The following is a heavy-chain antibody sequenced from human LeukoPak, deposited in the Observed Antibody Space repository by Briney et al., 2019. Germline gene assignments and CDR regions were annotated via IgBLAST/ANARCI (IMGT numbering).Heavy chain of an antibody. Sequence: GGSLRLSCTASGFTFGDYAMSWFRQAPGKGLEWVGFIRSKAYGGTTEYAASVKGRFTISRDDSKSIAYLQMNSLRVEDTAVYYCARDRNAGPWYSDVWGRGTLVSVSS. CDR3: ARDRNAGPWYSDV. CDR1: GFTFGDYA. V-gene: IGHV3-49*03. CDR2: IRSKAYGGTT. J-gene: IGHJ2*01. D-gene: IGHD2-8*01.